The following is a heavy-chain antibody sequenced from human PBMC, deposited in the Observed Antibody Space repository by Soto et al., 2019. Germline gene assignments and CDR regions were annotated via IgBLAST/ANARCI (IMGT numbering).Heavy chain of an antibody. Sequence: EVQLLESGGGXXXXGGXXXXSCAASGXXXXXXAMSXXXXAPGKGLEWVSVISGSGQRTSYADSVKGRFTVSRDNSKNTVDLHMKSLRAEDTAVYYCAKDSYHGSGSYITPYYFDSWGQGTLITVSS. CDR1: GXXXXXXA. J-gene: IGHJ4*02. CDR3: AKDSYHGSGSYITPYYFDS. CDR2: ISGSGQRT. V-gene: IGHV3-23*01. D-gene: IGHD3-10*01.